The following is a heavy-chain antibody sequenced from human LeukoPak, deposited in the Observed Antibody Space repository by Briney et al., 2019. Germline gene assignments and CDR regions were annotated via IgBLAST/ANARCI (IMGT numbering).Heavy chain of an antibody. V-gene: IGHV1-69*04. Sequence: SVKVSCKASGGTFSSYAISWVRQAPGQGHEWMGRIIPILGIANYAQKFQGRVTITADKSTSTAYMELSSLRSEDTAVYYCARGAYDRDFDYWGQGTLVTVSS. CDR2: IIPILGIA. CDR1: GGTFSSYA. CDR3: ARGAYDRDFDY. D-gene: IGHD3-22*01. J-gene: IGHJ4*02.